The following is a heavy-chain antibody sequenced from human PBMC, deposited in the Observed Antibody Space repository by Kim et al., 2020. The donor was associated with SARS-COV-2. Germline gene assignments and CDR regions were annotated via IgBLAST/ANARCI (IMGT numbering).Heavy chain of an antibody. CDR2: IWFDGTKE. CDR3: ARDSTRMLANLDS. CDR1: GFMFSNSG. V-gene: IGHV3-33*01. Sequence: GGSLRLSCAASGFMFSNSGMHWVRQAPGRGLEWVAVIWFDGTKEYYGDPVRGRFTISRDNSKNTLYLQMNSLRAEDTAVYYCARDSTRMLANLDSWGQGTLVTVSS. D-gene: IGHD3-16*01. J-gene: IGHJ4*02.